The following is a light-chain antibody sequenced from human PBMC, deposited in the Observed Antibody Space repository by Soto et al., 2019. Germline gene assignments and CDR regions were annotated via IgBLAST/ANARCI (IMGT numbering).Light chain of an antibody. CDR1: QSISSSF. CDR3: QQYGSSPPT. Sequence: EIVLTQSPGILSLSPGERASLSCGASQSISSSFLAWYQQKPGQAPRLLIYGASTRATGFPARFSGSGSGTDFTLTINRLEPEDFAVYYCQQYGSSPPTFGQGTRWIS. CDR2: GAS. J-gene: IGKJ1*01. V-gene: IGKV3-20*01.